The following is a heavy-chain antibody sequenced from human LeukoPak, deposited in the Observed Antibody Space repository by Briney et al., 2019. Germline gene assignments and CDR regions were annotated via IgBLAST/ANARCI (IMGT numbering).Heavy chain of an antibody. CDR2: VYYRGST. Sequence: SETQSLTCTVSGGSISNYYWSWIRQPPGKGLEWIGYVYYRGSTNWNPSLKSRVTMSLDTSKNQFPLKLSSVTAADTAVYYCARGDSSGSKWFDPWGQGTLVTVSS. CDR1: GGSISNYY. J-gene: IGHJ5*02. V-gene: IGHV4-59*01. D-gene: IGHD3-22*01. CDR3: ARGDSSGSKWFDP.